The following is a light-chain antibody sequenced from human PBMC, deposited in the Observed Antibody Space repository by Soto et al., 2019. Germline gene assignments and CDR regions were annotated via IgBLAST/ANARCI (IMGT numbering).Light chain of an antibody. V-gene: IGLV2-14*03. CDR3: SSNTSSSLHV. J-gene: IGLJ1*01. CDR2: DVS. CDR1: SSDVGGYNY. Sequence: QSVLTQPASVSGSPGQSITISCTGTSSDVGGYNYVSWYQQHPGKAPKLMIYDVSNRPSGVSNRFSGSKSGNTASLTISGLQAVDEADYYCSSNTSSSLHVFGTGTKVTVL.